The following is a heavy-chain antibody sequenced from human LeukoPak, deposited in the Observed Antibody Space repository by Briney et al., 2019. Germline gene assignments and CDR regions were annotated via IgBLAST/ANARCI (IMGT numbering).Heavy chain of an antibody. CDR3: ARCTAVLASGPWFDP. Sequence: SETLSLTCAVSGYSISSGYYWGWIRQPPGKGLEWIGSIYHSGSTYYNPSLKSRVTISVDTSKNQFSLKLSSVTAADTAVYYCARCTAVLASGPWFDPWGQGTLVTVSS. V-gene: IGHV4-38-2*01. J-gene: IGHJ5*02. CDR2: IYHSGST. D-gene: IGHD4-23*01. CDR1: GYSISSGYY.